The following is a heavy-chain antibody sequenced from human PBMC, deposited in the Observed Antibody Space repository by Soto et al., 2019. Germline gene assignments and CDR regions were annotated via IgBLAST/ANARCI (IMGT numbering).Heavy chain of an antibody. V-gene: IGHV1-18*04. CDR3: ARDPAYYYDSSRPGLGMDV. J-gene: IGHJ6*02. D-gene: IGHD3-22*01. CDR1: GYTFTSYG. CDR2: ISAYNGNT. Sequence: GASVKVSFKASGYTFTSYGISWVRQAPGQGLEWMGWISAYNGNTNYAQKLQGRVTMTTDTSTSTAYMELRSLRSDDTAVYYCARDPAYYYDSSRPGLGMDVWGQGTTVTVSS.